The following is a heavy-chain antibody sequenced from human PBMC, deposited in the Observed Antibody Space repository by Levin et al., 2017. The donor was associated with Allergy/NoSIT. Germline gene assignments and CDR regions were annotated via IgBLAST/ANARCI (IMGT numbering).Heavy chain of an antibody. CDR1: GFSFSDAW. Sequence: GGSLRLSCAASGFSFSDAWMIWVRQAPGKGLEWVGRIKSETDGGTTDYAAPVRGRFSISRDDSENKVFLEMKNLKSEDRGVYFCTRQSGYYLMDAWGKGTTVTVSS. J-gene: IGHJ6*03. V-gene: IGHV3-15*01. CDR3: TRQSGYYLMDA. CDR2: IKSETDGGTT. D-gene: IGHD3-3*01.